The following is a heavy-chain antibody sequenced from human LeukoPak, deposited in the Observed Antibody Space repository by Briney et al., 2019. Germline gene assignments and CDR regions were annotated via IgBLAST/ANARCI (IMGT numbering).Heavy chain of an antibody. V-gene: IGHV3-7*01. Sequence: GGSLRLSCAASGFTFSSYWMNWVRQAPGKGLEWVAAINQDGSQKYYVDSVKGRFTISRDNAKNSLYLQMNSLRAEDTAVYYCARDGVGAKDYWGQGTPVTVSS. J-gene: IGHJ4*02. CDR1: GFTFSSYW. CDR3: ARDGVGAKDY. CDR2: INQDGSQK. D-gene: IGHD1-26*01.